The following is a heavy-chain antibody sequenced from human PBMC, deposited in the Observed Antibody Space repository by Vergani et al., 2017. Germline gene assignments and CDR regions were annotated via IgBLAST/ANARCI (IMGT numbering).Heavy chain of an antibody. CDR2: TYYSGST. Sequence: QVQLQESGPGLVKPSQTLSLSCTVSGGSISSGDHYCSWIRQPPGKGLEWIGYTYYSGSTYYKPSLKSRVTISVDTSKNQFSLKLSSVTAADTAVYYCAGGRWGAAAGTCFDYWGQGTLVTVSS. CDR1: GGSISSGDHY. D-gene: IGHD6-13*01. J-gene: IGHJ4*02. CDR3: AGGRWGAAAGTCFDY. V-gene: IGHV4-30-4*08.